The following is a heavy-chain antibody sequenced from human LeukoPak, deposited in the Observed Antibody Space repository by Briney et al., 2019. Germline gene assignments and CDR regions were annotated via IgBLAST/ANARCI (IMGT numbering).Heavy chain of an antibody. Sequence: GAAVKVSCKASGYTFTSYYMHWVRQAPGQGLEWMGIINPSGGSTSYAQKFQGRVTMTRDMSTSTAYMELSRLRSEDTAVYYCASDLGKIAVAGRVRDYWGQGTLVTVSS. CDR1: GYTFTSYY. D-gene: IGHD6-19*01. V-gene: IGHV1-46*01. CDR2: INPSGGST. CDR3: ASDLGKIAVAGRVRDY. J-gene: IGHJ4*02.